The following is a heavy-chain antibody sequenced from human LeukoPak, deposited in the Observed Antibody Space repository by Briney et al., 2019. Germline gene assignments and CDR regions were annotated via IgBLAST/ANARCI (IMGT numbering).Heavy chain of an antibody. D-gene: IGHD6-6*01. CDR2: VLYSGST. V-gene: IGHV4-59*01. CDR1: GGSISNYR. Sequence: SETLSLTCIVSGGSISNYRWSWIRQPPGKGLEWIGCVLYSGSTNYNPFLKSRVTISVDTSKNQFSLTLSSVTAADTAVYYCARYTRPFDYWGQGTLVTVSS. CDR3: ARYTRPFDY. J-gene: IGHJ4*02.